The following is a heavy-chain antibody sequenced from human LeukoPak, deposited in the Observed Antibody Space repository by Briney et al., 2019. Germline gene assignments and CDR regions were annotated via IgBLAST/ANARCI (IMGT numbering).Heavy chain of an antibody. V-gene: IGHV1-18*01. CDR2: ISAYNGNT. J-gene: IGHJ5*02. Sequence: SVKVSCKASGYTFTSYGISWVRQAPGQGLEWMGWISAYNGNTNYAQKLQGRVTMTTDSSTSTAYMELRSLRSDDTAVYYCARAAFTITMIVVAPGDFDPWGQGTLVTVSS. CDR1: GYTFTSYG. D-gene: IGHD3-22*01. CDR3: ARAAFTITMIVVAPGDFDP.